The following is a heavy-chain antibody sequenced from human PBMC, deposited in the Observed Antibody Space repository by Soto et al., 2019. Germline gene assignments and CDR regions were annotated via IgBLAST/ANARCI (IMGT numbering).Heavy chain of an antibody. CDR2: ILPILGTA. D-gene: IGHD6-19*01. CDR1: GGTFSSYA. CDR3: ARRYSSGWYWFDP. Sequence: QVQLVQSGAEVKKPGSSVKVSCKASGGTFSSYAISWVRQAPGQGLEWMGGILPILGTANYAQKFKGRVTITADESTSTAYRELSSLRSEDTAVYYCARRYSSGWYWFDPWGQGTLVTVSS. V-gene: IGHV1-69*12. J-gene: IGHJ5*02.